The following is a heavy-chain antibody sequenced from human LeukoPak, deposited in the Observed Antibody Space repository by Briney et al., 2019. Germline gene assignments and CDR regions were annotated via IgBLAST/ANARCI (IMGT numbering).Heavy chain of an antibody. J-gene: IGHJ6*03. V-gene: IGHV3-7*01. Sequence: PGGSLRLSCAASGFTFSSYWMSWVRQAPGKGLEWVANIKQDGSEKYYVDSVKGRFTISRDNAKNSLYLQMNSLRAEDTAVYYCARVGDGNYVLYYYYYMDVWGKGTTVTVSS. CDR2: IKQDGSEK. CDR3: ARVGDGNYVLYYYYYMDV. D-gene: IGHD4-17*01. CDR1: GFTFSSYW.